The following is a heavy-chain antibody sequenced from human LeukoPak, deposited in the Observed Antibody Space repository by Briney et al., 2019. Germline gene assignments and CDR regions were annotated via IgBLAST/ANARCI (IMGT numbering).Heavy chain of an antibody. CDR2: INPTSGGT. CDR3: ARSSTTYYYFDF. D-gene: IGHD2-2*01. Sequence: ASVKVSCKASGYTFTDYYVHWVRQAPGQGLEWMGRINPTSGGTTSAQKFRGRVTMTRDTSINTAYMELSRLRSDDTAVFYCARSSTTYYYFDFWGQGALVTVSS. V-gene: IGHV1-2*06. J-gene: IGHJ4*02. CDR1: GYTFTDYY.